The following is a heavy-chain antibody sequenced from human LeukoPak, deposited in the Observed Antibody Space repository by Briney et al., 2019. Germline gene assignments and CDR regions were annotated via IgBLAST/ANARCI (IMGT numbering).Heavy chain of an antibody. CDR1: GFTFDDYA. Sequence: GGSLRLSCAASGFTFDDYAMHWVRQAPGKGLEWVSGISWNSGSIAYADSVKGRFTISRDNAKNSLYLQMNSLRAEHTALYYCAKGVMVRGVIIGFFYLDYWGQGALVTVSS. D-gene: IGHD3-10*01. V-gene: IGHV3-9*01. CDR3: AKGVMVRGVIIGFFYLDY. J-gene: IGHJ4*02. CDR2: ISWNSGSI.